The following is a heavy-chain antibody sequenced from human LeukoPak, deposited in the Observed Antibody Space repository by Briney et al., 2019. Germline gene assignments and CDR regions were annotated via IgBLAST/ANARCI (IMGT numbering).Heavy chain of an antibody. Sequence: GASVKVSCKVSGCTLTELSMHWVRQAPGKGLEWMGGFDPEDGETIYAQKFQGRVTMTRDMSTSTVYMELSSLRSEDTAVYYCARDLIVGATIGFDYWGQGTLVTVSS. V-gene: IGHV1-24*01. CDR2: FDPEDGET. CDR3: ARDLIVGATIGFDY. D-gene: IGHD1-26*01. CDR1: GCTLTELS. J-gene: IGHJ4*02.